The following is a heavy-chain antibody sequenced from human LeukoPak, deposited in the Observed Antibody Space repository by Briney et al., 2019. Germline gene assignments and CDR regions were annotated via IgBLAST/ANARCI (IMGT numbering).Heavy chain of an antibody. D-gene: IGHD2-21*01. V-gene: IGHV3-11*01. Sequence: KPGGSLRLSCAASGFTFSDYYMSWIRQAPGEGLEWVSRISGSTISYADSVKGRFTISRDNAKNSLFMQMNSLRGDDTAVYYCARGGLRVADNWGQGTLVTVSS. CDR2: ISGSTI. J-gene: IGHJ4*02. CDR3: ARGGLRVADN. CDR1: GFTFSDYY.